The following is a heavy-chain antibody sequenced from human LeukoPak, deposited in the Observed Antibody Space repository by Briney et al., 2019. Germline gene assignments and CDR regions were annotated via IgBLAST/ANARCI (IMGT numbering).Heavy chain of an antibody. D-gene: IGHD3-10*01. CDR3: AATMVRGVHTHFDY. V-gene: IGHV1-69*01. J-gene: IGHJ4*02. Sequence: SVKVSCKASGGTFSSYAISWVRQAPGQGLEWMGGIIPIFGTANYAQKFQGRVTITADESTSTAYMELSSLRSEDTAVYYCAATMVRGVHTHFDYWGQGTLVTVSS. CDR1: GGTFSSYA. CDR2: IIPIFGTA.